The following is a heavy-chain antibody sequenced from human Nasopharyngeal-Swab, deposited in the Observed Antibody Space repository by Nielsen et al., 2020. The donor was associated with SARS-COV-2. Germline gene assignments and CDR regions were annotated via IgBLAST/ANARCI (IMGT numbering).Heavy chain of an antibody. CDR2: INPSGGST. V-gene: IGHV1-46*01. D-gene: IGHD1-26*01. CDR1: GYTFTSYG. J-gene: IGHJ6*02. CDR3: ARDLGGSYQYYYHGMDV. Sequence: ASVKVSCKASGYTFTSYGISWVRQAPGQGLEWMGIINPSGGSTSYAQKFQGRVTMTRDTSTSTVYMELSSLRSEDTAVYYCARDLGGSYQYYYHGMDVWGQGTTVTVSS.